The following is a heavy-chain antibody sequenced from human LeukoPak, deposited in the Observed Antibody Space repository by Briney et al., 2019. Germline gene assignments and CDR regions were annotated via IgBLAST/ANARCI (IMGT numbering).Heavy chain of an antibody. CDR3: AREDYRDGYNFDY. V-gene: IGHV4-61*01. CDR2: IYYSGST. D-gene: IGHD5-24*01. J-gene: IGHJ4*02. CDR1: GGSVSSGSYY. Sequence: SKTLSLTCTVSGGSVSSGSYYWSWIRQPPGKGLEWTGYIYYSGSTNYNPSLKSRVTISVDTSKNQFSLKLSSVTAADTAVYYCAREDYRDGYNFDYWGQGTLVTVSS.